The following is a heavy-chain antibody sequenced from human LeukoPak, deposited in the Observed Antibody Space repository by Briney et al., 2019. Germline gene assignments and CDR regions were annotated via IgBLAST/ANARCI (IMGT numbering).Heavy chain of an antibody. D-gene: IGHD1-7*01. V-gene: IGHV1-18*01. Sequence: ASVKVSCKASGYTFTSYGISWVRQAPGQGLEWMGWISAYNGNTNYAQKLQGRVTMTTDTSTSTAYMELRSLRSDDTAVYYCARVEFPELELHPNGNWFDPWGQGTLATVSS. J-gene: IGHJ5*02. CDR3: ARVEFPELELHPNGNWFDP. CDR2: ISAYNGNT. CDR1: GYTFTSYG.